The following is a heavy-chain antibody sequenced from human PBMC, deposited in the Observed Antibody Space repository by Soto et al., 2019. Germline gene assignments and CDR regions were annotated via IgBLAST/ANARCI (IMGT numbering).Heavy chain of an antibody. D-gene: IGHD4-17*01. CDR1: GFTFSRYW. CDR2: IKQDGSEK. V-gene: IGHV3-7*04. CDR3: ASDLASTTIPNY. Sequence: EVQLVESGGGLVQPGGSLRLSCAASGFTFSRYWMSWVRQAPGKGLEWVANIKQDGSEKDYVDSVKGRFTISRDNAKNSLYLQMNSLRAEDTAVYYCASDLASTTIPNYWGQGTLVTVSS. J-gene: IGHJ4*02.